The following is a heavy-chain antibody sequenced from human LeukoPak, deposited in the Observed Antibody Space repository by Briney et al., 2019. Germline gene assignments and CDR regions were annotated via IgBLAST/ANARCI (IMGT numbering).Heavy chain of an antibody. D-gene: IGHD6-13*01. V-gene: IGHV1-2*02. CDR3: ARDHEYSSSPYY. CDR1: GYTFTGYY. CDR2: INPNSGGT. Sequence: ASVKVSCKASGYTFTGYYMHWVRQAPGQGPEWMGWINPNSGGTNYAQKFQGRVTMTRDTSISTAYMELSRLRSDDTAVYYCARDHEYSSSPYYWGQGTLVTVSS. J-gene: IGHJ4*02.